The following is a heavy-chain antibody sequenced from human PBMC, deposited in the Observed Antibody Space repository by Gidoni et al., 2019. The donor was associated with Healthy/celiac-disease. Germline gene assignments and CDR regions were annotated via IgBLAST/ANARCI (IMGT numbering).Heavy chain of an antibody. CDR1: GGSFGGYY. CDR2: INPSGRT. Sequence: QVQLQQWGAGLLKPSETLSPTCAVYGGSFGGYYCCWIRQTPGKGLEWIGEINPSGRTNYNPSLKGRVTISVDTSKNRFSLELSSVTAADTAVYYCARVPGVGAKDNDAFDIWGQGTMVTVSS. CDR3: ARVPGVGAKDNDAFDI. V-gene: IGHV4-34*01. J-gene: IGHJ3*02. D-gene: IGHD1-26*01.